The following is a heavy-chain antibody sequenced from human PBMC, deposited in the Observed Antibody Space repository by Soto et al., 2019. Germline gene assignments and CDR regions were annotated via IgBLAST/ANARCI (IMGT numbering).Heavy chain of an antibody. CDR3: TTGLAAAGTNY. J-gene: IGHJ4*02. CDR2: IKSKPDVGTT. D-gene: IGHD6-13*01. V-gene: IGHV3-15*01. Sequence: VQLVESGGNLVKPGGSLRPSCAPLGFTFNAAWMGWARQAPGKGLEWVGGIKSKPDVGTTDFVAPVKGRFTISRDDSKNTVYLQMNSLKIEDTAVYYCTTGLAAAGTNYWGQGTLVTVSS. CDR1: GFTFNAAW.